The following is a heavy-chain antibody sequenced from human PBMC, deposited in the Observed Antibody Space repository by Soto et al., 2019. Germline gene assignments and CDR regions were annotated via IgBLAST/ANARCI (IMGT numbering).Heavy chain of an antibody. Sequence: QVQLQESGPGLVKPSETLSLTCTVSGGSVSSGSYYWSWIRQPPGKGLEWIGYIYYSGNTNYNPSLKRRVTISVDTSKNQFSLKLSSVTAADTAVYYCARAARFCVGSGSYCPYNWFDPWGQGTLVSVSS. V-gene: IGHV4-61*01. CDR1: GGSVSSGSYY. CDR2: IYYSGNT. J-gene: IGHJ5*02. D-gene: IGHD3-10*01. CDR3: ARAARFCVGSGSYCPYNWFDP.